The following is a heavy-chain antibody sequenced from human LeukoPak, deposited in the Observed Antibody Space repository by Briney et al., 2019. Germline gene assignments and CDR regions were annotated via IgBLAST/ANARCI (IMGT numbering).Heavy chain of an antibody. J-gene: IGHJ4*02. CDR1: GFTFSDYY. CDR2: ISSSGSTI. CDR3: ARERGHYYDSSGYTN. Sequence: PGGSLRLSCAASGFTFSDYYMSWIRRAPGKGLEWVSYISSSGSTIYYADSVKGRFTISRDNAKNSLYLQMNSLRAEDTAVYYCARERGHYYDSSGYTNWGQGTLVTVSS. V-gene: IGHV3-11*04. D-gene: IGHD3-22*01.